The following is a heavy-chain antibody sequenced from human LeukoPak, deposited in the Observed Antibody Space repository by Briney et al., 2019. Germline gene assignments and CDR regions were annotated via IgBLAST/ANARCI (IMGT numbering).Heavy chain of an antibody. J-gene: IGHJ6*02. D-gene: IGHD2-21*02. CDR3: ARTIADAYCGGDCYPYYGMDV. CDR2: INWNGGST. Sequence: PGGSLRLSCAASGFTFDDYGMSWVRQAPGKGLEWVSGINWNGGSTGYADSVKGRFTISRDNAKNSLYLQMNSLRAEDTAVYYCARTIADAYCGGDCYPYYGMDVWGQGTTVTVSS. CDR1: GFTFDDYG. V-gene: IGHV3-20*04.